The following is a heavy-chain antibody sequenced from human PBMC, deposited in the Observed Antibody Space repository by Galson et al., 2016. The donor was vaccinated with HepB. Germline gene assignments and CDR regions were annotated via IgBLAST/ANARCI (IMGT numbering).Heavy chain of an antibody. J-gene: IGHJ4*02. D-gene: IGHD3-9*01. CDR1: NESFSGYF. V-gene: IGHV4-34*10. CDR3: AREHSLTGHSTYYFDY. CDR2: IRYSGST. Sequence: SETLSLTCAVYNESFSGYFWTWIRQPPGKGLEWIGEIRYSGSTNYNPSLKGRIIISVDTSKKQFSLNLTSVTAADTAVYYCAREHSLTGHSTYYFDYWGQGSLVAVSS.